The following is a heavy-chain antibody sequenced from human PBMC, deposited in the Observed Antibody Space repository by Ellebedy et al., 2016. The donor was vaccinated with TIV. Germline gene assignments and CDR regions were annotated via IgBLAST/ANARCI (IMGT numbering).Heavy chain of an antibody. V-gene: IGHV1-24*01. CDR1: GFTFTSSA. D-gene: IGHD1-26*01. CDR3: ARVLMGATLVDY. Sequence: ASVKVSCXASGFTFTSSAMHWVRQAPGKGLEWMGGFDPEDGETIYAQKFQGRVTMTEDTSTDTAYMELSRLRFDDTAVYYCARVLMGATLVDYWGQGTLVTVSS. CDR2: FDPEDGET. J-gene: IGHJ4*02.